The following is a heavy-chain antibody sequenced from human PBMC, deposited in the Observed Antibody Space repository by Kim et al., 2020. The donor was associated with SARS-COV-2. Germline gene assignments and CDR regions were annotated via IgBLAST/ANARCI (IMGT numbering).Heavy chain of an antibody. V-gene: IGHV1-2*06. CDR3: TRGRYESGGRWFDS. Sequence: ASVKVSCKASGYTFTAFYIHWIRKAPGQGLEWLGRIHCNSGDTNYAEKIQGRVTMTRDTSITTTYMELSSLTFDDTATYWCTRGRYESGGRWFDSWGQGTQVTVSS. CDR1: GYTFTAFY. D-gene: IGHD3-3*01. J-gene: IGHJ5*01. CDR2: IHCNSGDT.